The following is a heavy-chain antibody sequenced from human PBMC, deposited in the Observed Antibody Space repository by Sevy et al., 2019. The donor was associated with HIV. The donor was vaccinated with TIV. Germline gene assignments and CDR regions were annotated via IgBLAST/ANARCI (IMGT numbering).Heavy chain of an antibody. CDR1: GGSISGYY. J-gene: IGHJ6*02. Sequence: SETLSLTCTVSGGSISGYYWSWIRQPPGKGLEWIGYIFYSRSTNYNPSLKTRATISVDTSKNQFSLKLTSVTAADTAVYYCARAVPSYYYGVDVWGQGTTVTVSS. CDR2: IFYSRST. CDR3: ARAVPSYYYGVDV. V-gene: IGHV4-59*01.